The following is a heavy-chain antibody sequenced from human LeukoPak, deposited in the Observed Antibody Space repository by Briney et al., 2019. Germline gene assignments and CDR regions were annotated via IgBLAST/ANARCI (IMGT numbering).Heavy chain of an antibody. CDR1: GGSISSSSYY. CDR3: ARDQASSPQWFGEAYYGMDV. V-gene: IGHV4-39*07. J-gene: IGHJ6*02. CDR2: IYYSGST. Sequence: PSETLSLTCTVSGGSISSSSYYWGWIRQPPGKGLEWIGSIYYSGSTYYNPSLKSRVTISVDTSKNQFSLKLSSVTAADTAVYYCARDQASSPQWFGEAYYGMDVWGQGTTVTVSS. D-gene: IGHD3-10*01.